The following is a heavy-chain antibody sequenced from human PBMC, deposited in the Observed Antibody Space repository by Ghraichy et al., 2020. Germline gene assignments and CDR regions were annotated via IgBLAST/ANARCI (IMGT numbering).Heavy chain of an antibody. D-gene: IGHD6-19*01. Sequence: SVKVSCKASGGTFSSYAISWVRQAPGQGLEWMGGIIPIFGTANYAQKFQGRVTITADESTSTAYMELSSLRSEDTALYYCASGSGSGTSGYYYYYMDVWGKGTTVTVSS. CDR2: IIPIFGTA. V-gene: IGHV1-69*13. CDR3: ASGSGSGTSGYYYYYMDV. CDR1: GGTFSSYA. J-gene: IGHJ6*03.